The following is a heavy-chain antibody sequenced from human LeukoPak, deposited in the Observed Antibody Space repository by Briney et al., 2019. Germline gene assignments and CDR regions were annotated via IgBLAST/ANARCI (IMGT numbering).Heavy chain of an antibody. Sequence: ASVKVSCKASGYTFTGYYMHWARQAPGQGLEWMGWINPNSGGTNYAQKFQGRVTMTRDTSISTAYMELSRLRSDDTAVYYCARDTPSGDYDSSGYYDYYYMDVWGKGTTVTVSS. V-gene: IGHV1-2*02. J-gene: IGHJ6*03. CDR1: GYTFTGYY. CDR3: ARDTPSGDYDSSGYYDYYYMDV. CDR2: INPNSGGT. D-gene: IGHD3-22*01.